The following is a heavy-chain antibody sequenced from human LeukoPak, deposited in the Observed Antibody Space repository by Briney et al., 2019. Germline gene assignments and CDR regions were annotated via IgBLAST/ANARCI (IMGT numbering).Heavy chain of an antibody. D-gene: IGHD3-22*01. J-gene: IGHJ5*02. CDR1: GYTFNGYY. CDR2: INPNTGGT. V-gene: IGHV1-2*02. CDR3: ARVIDSSGYGWFDP. Sequence: ASVKVSCKASGYTFNGYYIHWVRQAPGQGLEWMGWINPNTGGTNYAQKLQGRVTMTRDTSISTAYMELRRLRSDDTAVYYCARVIDSSGYGWFDPWGQGTLVTVSS.